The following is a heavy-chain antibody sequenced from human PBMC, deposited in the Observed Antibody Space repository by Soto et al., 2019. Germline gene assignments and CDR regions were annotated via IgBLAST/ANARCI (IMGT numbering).Heavy chain of an antibody. J-gene: IGHJ6*02. D-gene: IGHD3-22*01. V-gene: IGHV4-39*01. CDR2: IYSAENT. Sequence: SDTLYLTCTVSGGSVSSNSYSWGWIRQSPGKGLEWIATIYSAENTYSHPSLLSRVTISVDTSMNEFSLRLSSVTAADTAVYYCARRLYYDSSGFEGGGMDVWGQGTTVT. CDR3: ARRLYYDSSGFEGGGMDV. CDR1: GGSVSSNSYS.